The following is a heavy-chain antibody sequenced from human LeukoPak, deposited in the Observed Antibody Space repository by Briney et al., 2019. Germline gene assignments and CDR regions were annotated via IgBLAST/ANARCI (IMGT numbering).Heavy chain of an antibody. J-gene: IGHJ4*02. CDR1: GFTFSKYW. CDR3: ATKQWLAPPPDS. D-gene: IGHD6-19*01. CDR2: INTVGTVT. V-gene: IGHV3-74*01. Sequence: GGSLRLSCAASGFTFSKYWMLWVRQAPGKGLESVSRINTVGTVTTYADSVKGRFTVSRDNADNTMFLQMNSVRDEDTAVYYCATKQWLAPPPDSWGQGTPVTVSS.